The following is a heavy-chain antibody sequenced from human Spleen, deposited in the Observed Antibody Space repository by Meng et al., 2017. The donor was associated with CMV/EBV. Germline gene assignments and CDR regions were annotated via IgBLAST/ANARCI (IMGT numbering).Heavy chain of an antibody. CDR1: GFLLSTSGMH. CDR2: IDWDDDK. D-gene: IGHD6-19*01. Sequence: SGPTQVKPTETLTLTCTFSGFLLSTSGMHVTWIRQPPGKALEWLARIDWDDDKFYSTSLKTRLTISKDASKNQVVLIMTDMDPMDTATYYCARIGSSSWYPFDPWGQGTPVTVSS. CDR3: ARIGSSSWYPFDP. V-gene: IGHV2-70D*14. J-gene: IGHJ5*02.